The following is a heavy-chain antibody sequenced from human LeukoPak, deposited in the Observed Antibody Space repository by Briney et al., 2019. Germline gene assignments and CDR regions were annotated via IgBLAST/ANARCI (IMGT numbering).Heavy chain of an antibody. J-gene: IGHJ5*02. CDR1: GYTFTGYY. CDR3: AKGCEAAFGDWYNWFDP. Sequence: EASVKVSCKASGYTFTGYYMHWVRQAPGQGLEWMGWINPNSGGTNYAQKFQDRVTMTRDTSISTAYMELSRLRSDDTAVYYCAKGCEAAFGDWYNWFDPWGQGTLVTVSS. CDR2: INPNSGGT. V-gene: IGHV1-2*02. D-gene: IGHD2-21*01.